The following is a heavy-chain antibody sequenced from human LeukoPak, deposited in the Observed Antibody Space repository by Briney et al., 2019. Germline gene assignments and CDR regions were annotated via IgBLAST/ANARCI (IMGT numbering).Heavy chain of an antibody. CDR2: INPSGGST. CDR3: ARHSLIAAAGTLSWFDP. CDR1: GYTFTSYY. D-gene: IGHD6-13*01. J-gene: IGHJ5*02. V-gene: IGHV1-46*03. Sequence: ASVKVSCKASGYTFTSYYMHWVRQAPGQGLEWMGIINPSGGSTSYAQKFQGRVTMTRDTSTSTVYMELSSLRSEDTAVYYCARHSLIAAAGTLSWFDPWGQGTLVTVSS.